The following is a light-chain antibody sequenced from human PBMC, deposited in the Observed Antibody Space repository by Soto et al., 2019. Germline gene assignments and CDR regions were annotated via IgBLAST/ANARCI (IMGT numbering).Light chain of an antibody. CDR3: QQYNNWPPT. CDR1: QSVLYSSNNKNY. CDR2: WAS. V-gene: IGKV4-1*01. Sequence: DIVMTQSPDSLAVSLGERATINCKSSQSVLYSSNNKNYLAWYQQKPGQPPKLLIYWASTRESGVPDRFSGSGSGTDFTLTISSLQAEDVAVYYCQQYNNWPPTFGGGTKVEIK. J-gene: IGKJ4*01.